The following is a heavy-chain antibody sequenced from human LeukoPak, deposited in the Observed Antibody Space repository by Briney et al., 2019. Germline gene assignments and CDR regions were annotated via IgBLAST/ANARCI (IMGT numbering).Heavy chain of an antibody. D-gene: IGHD2-15*01. Sequence: SVKVSCKASGYTFSTYPLNWVRQAPGQGLEWMGGIIPIFGTANYAQKFQGRVTITADESTSTAYMELSSLRSEDTAVYYCAGGCSGGSCYSSPRPFDYWGQGTLVTVSS. V-gene: IGHV1-69*13. CDR2: IIPIFGTA. CDR1: GYTFSTYP. J-gene: IGHJ4*02. CDR3: AGGCSGGSCYSSPRPFDY.